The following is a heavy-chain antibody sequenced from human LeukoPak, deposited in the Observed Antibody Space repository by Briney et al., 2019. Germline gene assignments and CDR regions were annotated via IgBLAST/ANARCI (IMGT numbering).Heavy chain of an antibody. V-gene: IGHV3-53*01. CDR1: VFAVSRNY. Sequence: PGGSLRLSCAASVFAVSRNYMSWVRQAPGKGLEWVSVIYTGGSTNYADSVKGRFAISSDNSKNTVYLQMNGLRAEDTAVYYCASLQMTDAGGWFDPWGQGTLVTVSS. J-gene: IGHJ5*02. CDR3: ASLQMTDAGGWFDP. D-gene: IGHD2-21*02. CDR2: IYTGGST.